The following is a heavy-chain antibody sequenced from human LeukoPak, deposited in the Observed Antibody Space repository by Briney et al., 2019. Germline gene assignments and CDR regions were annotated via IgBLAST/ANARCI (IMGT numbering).Heavy chain of an antibody. J-gene: IGHJ4*02. V-gene: IGHV3-53*01. Sequence: PGGSLLLSCAASGFPVSRNYMSWVRQAPGEGLEWVSVIYSGGSTYYADSVKGRFTISRHNSKNTLYLQMNSLRAEDTAVYYCAKHSQWPVFLNWGQGTLVTVSA. CDR3: AKHSQWPVFLN. CDR1: GFPVSRNY. D-gene: IGHD6-19*01. CDR2: IYSGGST.